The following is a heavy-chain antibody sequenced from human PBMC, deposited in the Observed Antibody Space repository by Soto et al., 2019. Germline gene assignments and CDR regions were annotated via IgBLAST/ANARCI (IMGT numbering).Heavy chain of an antibody. D-gene: IGHD2-15*01. Sequence: GGSLRLSCSVSGFTFGNYAMHWVRQAPGKGLEYVSGITSDGDSTWHADSVKDRFTISRDNSKNTLFLQMSSLRVEDTAIYFCVKGNQLLRYYFEFWGPGTLVTVSS. CDR3: VKGNQLLRYYFEF. CDR1: GFTFGNYA. J-gene: IGHJ4*01. V-gene: IGHV3-64D*06. CDR2: ITSDGDST.